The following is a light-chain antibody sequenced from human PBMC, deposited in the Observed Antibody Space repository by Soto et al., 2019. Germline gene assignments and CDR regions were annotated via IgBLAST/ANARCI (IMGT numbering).Light chain of an antibody. CDR1: QSVFSSY. CDR3: QQYSNWPPLT. CDR2: GAS. J-gene: IGKJ4*01. V-gene: IGKV3-20*01. Sequence: EIVLTQSPGTLSLSPGERAALSCRASQSVFSSYLAWYQHKPGQAPRLLIYGASSRAAGIPDRFSGSGSGTDFTLTISRMEPEDFAVYYCQQYSNWPPLTFGGGTKVEIK.